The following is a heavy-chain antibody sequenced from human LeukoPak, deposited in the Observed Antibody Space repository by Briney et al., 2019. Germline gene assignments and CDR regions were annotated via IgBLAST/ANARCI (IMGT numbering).Heavy chain of an antibody. D-gene: IGHD3-22*01. CDR1: GGSISSYY. V-gene: IGHV4-4*07. Sequence: SETLSLTCTVSGGSISSYYWSWIRQPAGKGLEWIGRIYTSGSTNYNPSLKSRVTISVDKSKNQFSLKLSSLTAADTAVYYCARARGSSGYYGGWFDPWGQGTLVTVSS. CDR2: IYTSGST. J-gene: IGHJ5*02. CDR3: ARARGSSGYYGGWFDP.